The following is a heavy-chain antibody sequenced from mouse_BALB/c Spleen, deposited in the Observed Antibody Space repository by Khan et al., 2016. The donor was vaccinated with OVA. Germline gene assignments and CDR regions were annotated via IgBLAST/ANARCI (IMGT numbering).Heavy chain of an antibody. V-gene: IGHV1S81*02. J-gene: IGHJ3*01. CDR1: GYTFISYY. CDR3: IRSGYGSFAY. CDR2: INPSNGGS. D-gene: IGHD2-2*01. Sequence: VQLQQSGAELVKPGASVNLSCKASGYTFISYYMYWVKERPGQGLEWIGEINPSNGGSNSNEKFKSKATLTVDKSSSTAYMQLSSLTSEDSAVYYCIRSGYGSFAYWGQGTLVTVSA.